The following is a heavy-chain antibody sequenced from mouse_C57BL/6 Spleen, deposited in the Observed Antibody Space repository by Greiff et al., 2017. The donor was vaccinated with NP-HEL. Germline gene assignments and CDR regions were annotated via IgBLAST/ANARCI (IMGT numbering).Heavy chain of an antibody. D-gene: IGHD2-4*01. J-gene: IGHJ2*01. CDR2: IYPSDSET. Sequence: QVQLQQPGAELVRPGSSVKLSCKASGYTFTSYWMDWVKQRPGQGLEWIGNIYPSDSETHYNQKFKDKATLTVDKSSSTAYMQLSSLTSEDSAVYYCARRDYDVDFDYWGQGTTLTVSS. V-gene: IGHV1-61*01. CDR1: GYTFTSYW. CDR3: ARRDYDVDFDY.